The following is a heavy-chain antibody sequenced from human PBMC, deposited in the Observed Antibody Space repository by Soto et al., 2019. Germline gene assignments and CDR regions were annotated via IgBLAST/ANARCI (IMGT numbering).Heavy chain of an antibody. CDR1: GGSISSSNW. Sequence: SETLSLTCAVSGGSISSSNWWSWVRQPPGKGLEWIGEIYHSGSTNYNPSLKSRVTISVDKSKNQFSLKLSSVTAADTAVYYCAGYCSSTSCYSGDYWGQGTLVTVSS. J-gene: IGHJ4*02. V-gene: IGHV4-4*02. CDR2: IYHSGST. D-gene: IGHD2-2*02. CDR3: AGYCSSTSCYSGDY.